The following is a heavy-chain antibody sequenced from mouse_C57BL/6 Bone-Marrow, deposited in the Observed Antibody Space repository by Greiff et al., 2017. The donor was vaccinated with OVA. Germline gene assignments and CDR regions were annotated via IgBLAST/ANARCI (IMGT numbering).Heavy chain of an antibody. V-gene: IGHV3-5*01. CDR1: GISITTGNYR. CDR3: ARFTTVVATDWYFDV. D-gene: IGHD1-1*01. Sequence: VQLKESGPGLVKPSQTVFLTCTVTGISITTGNYRWSWIRQFPGNKLEWIGYIYYSGTITYNPSLTSRTTITRDTPKNQFFLEMNSLTAEDTATYYCARFTTVVATDWYFDVWGTGTTVTVSS. CDR2: IYYSGTI. J-gene: IGHJ1*03.